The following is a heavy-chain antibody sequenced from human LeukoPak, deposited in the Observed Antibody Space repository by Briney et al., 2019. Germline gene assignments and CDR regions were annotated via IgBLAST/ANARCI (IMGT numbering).Heavy chain of an antibody. D-gene: IGHD3-3*01. CDR2: ISNSGGST. CDR3: ASANPILLDYYYYYYMDV. V-gene: IGHV3-23*01. J-gene: IGHJ6*03. Sequence: PGGSLRLSCAASGFTFSNYAMSWVRQAPGKGLEWVSSISNSGGSTYHADSVKGRFTISRDNSKNSLYLQMNSLRAEDTAVYYCASANPILLDYYYYYYMDVWGKGTTVTVSS. CDR1: GFTFSNYA.